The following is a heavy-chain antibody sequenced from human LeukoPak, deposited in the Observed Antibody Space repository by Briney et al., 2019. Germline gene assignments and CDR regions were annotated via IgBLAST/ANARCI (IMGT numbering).Heavy chain of an antibody. J-gene: IGHJ4*02. D-gene: IGHD2-2*01. CDR1: GGTFSSYA. V-gene: IGHV1-18*01. CDR2: ISGYNGDT. Sequence: EASVKVSCKASGGTFSSYAISWVRQAPGQGLEWMGWISGYNGDTNYAQKFQGRVTMTTDTSTSTSYMEMRSLGFDDTAVYYCARDAVGRLTVDYWGQGTLVTVSS. CDR3: ARDAVGRLTVDY.